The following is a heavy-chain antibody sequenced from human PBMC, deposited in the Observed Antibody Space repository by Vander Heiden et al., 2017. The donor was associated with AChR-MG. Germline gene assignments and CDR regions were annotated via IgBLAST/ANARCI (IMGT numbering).Heavy chain of an antibody. Sequence: EVQLVVSGGGLVQPGGSLRLSCAASGFRFSTYRMNWVRPAPGKGVEWVSYISSGSRAIKYADAGKGRFTISRDNGKNSLYLQMNSLRAEDTAVYYCARNPRIAVDGVPSFFDSWGQGTLVTVSS. CDR2: ISSGSRAI. CDR1: GFRFSTYR. J-gene: IGHJ4*02. CDR3: ARNPRIAVDGVPSFFDS. V-gene: IGHV3-48*01. D-gene: IGHD6-19*01.